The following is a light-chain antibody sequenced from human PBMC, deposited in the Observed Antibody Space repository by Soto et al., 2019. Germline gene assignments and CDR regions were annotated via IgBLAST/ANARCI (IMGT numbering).Light chain of an antibody. J-gene: IGKJ4*01. CDR3: QQYNNWPPLT. CDR1: QSVSNN. V-gene: IGKV3D-15*01. Sequence: DIVLTQSPGTLSLSPGERGSHSCRPIQSVSNNYLAWYQQKPGQAPRLLIYGASSRATGIPDRFSGSGSGTEFTLTISSLQSEDFAVYYCQQYNNWPPLTFGGGTKVDIK. CDR2: GAS.